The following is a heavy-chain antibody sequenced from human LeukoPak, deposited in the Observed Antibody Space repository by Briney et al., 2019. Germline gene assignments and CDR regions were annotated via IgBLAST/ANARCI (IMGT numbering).Heavy chain of an antibody. V-gene: IGHV3-48*04. CDR2: ISSSGSTI. CDR1: GFTFTTYS. J-gene: IGHJ4*02. D-gene: IGHD1-1*01. Sequence: GGSLRLSCAASGFTFTTYSMNWVRQAPGKGLEWVSYISSSGSTIYYADSVKGRFTISRDNAKNSLYLQMNSLRAEDTAVYYCARDLGSTVTFDYWGQGTLVTVSS. CDR3: ARDLGSTVTFDY.